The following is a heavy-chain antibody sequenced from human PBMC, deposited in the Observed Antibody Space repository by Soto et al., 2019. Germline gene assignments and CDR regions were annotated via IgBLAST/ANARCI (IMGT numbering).Heavy chain of an antibody. CDR1: GFTFSSYA. CDR3: AKSLAYGDYGWYFDL. Sequence: EVQLVESGGALVQPGGSLRLSCAASGFTFSSYAMSWVRQAPGKGLECVSGISGSGSTRNYVDSVKGRFTISRDNSMNTLFLQMNSLRAEDTAVYYCAKSLAYGDYGWYFDLWGRGTLVTVSS. D-gene: IGHD4-17*01. V-gene: IGHV3-23*04. J-gene: IGHJ2*01. CDR2: ISGSGSTR.